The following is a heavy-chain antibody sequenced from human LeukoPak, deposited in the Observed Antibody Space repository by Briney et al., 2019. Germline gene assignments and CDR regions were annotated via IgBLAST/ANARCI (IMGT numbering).Heavy chain of an antibody. J-gene: IGHJ4*02. CDR2: MSCSGTGT. V-gene: IGHV3-23*01. Sequence: GGSLRLSCAASGFTFSTYAMSWVRQAPGKGLEWVSAMSCSGTGTSYAESVQGRFTISRDNSRNTLYLQMNSLRAEDTALYYCAKGLYQYFGSGSYTLDHWGQGTQVTVSS. CDR3: AKGLYQYFGSGSYTLDH. D-gene: IGHD3-10*01. CDR1: GFTFSTYA.